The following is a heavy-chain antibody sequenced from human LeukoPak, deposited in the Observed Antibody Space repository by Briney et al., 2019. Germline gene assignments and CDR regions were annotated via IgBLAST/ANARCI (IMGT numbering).Heavy chain of an antibody. V-gene: IGHV3-23*01. Sequence: GGSLRLSCAASGFTFSSYAMSWVRQAPGKGLEWVSAISGSGGSTYYADSVKGRSTISRDNTKNTLYLQMNSLRAEDTAVYYCAKGADEYSSSSFDYWGQGTLVTVSS. J-gene: IGHJ4*02. CDR3: AKGADEYSSSSFDY. D-gene: IGHD6-6*01. CDR1: GFTFSSYA. CDR2: ISGSGGST.